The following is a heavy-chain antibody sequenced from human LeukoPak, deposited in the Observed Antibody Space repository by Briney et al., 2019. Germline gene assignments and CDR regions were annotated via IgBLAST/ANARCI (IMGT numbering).Heavy chain of an antibody. V-gene: IGHV1-2*02. CDR1: GYTFTSYD. CDR3: ARDVEGDYYDSSGYYYSFDP. Sequence: ASVKVSCKASGYTFTSYDINWVRQATGQGLEWMGWINPNSGGTNYAQKFQGRVTMTRDTSISTAYMELSRLRSDDTAVYYCARDVEGDYYDSSGYYYSFDPWGQGTLVTVSS. J-gene: IGHJ5*02. D-gene: IGHD3-22*01. CDR2: INPNSGGT.